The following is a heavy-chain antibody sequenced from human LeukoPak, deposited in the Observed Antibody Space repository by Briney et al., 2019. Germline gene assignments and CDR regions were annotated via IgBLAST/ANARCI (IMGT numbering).Heavy chain of an antibody. J-gene: IGHJ6*02. CDR3: ARSHFGSGTSYGMDI. CDR1: GFTFSDYY. V-gene: IGHV3-11*06. CDR2: ISSSSTYT. Sequence: PGGSLRLSCAASGFTFSDYYMSWIRQAPGKGLEWVSYISSSSTYTNYADSVKGRFTISRDNAKNSLFLQMNSLRGEDTAVYYCARSHFGSGTSYGMDIWGHGTTVTVSS. D-gene: IGHD3-10*01.